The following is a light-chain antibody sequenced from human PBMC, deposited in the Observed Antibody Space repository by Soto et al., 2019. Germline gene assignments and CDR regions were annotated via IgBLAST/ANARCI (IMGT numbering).Light chain of an antibody. CDR1: QSVNSN. Sequence: EIVMTQSPATLSVSPGERATFSCRASQSVNSNLAWYQLKPGQPPRLLVYGASIRATDIPARFSGSGSGTDYTLTISSLQSEDFATYYCQQYYSYPPITFGQGTRLEI. J-gene: IGKJ5*01. CDR2: GAS. CDR3: QQYYSYPPIT. V-gene: IGKV3-15*01.